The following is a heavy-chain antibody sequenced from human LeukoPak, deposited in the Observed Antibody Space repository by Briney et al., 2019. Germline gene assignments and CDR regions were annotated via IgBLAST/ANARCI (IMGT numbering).Heavy chain of an antibody. J-gene: IGHJ4*02. Sequence: SETLSLTCTVSGGSMSSYYWSSIRQPPGKGLEWIGYIYYSGSTSYNPSLKSRVTLSIDMSKNQFSLKLSSVTAADTAVYYCARDLRGSSGGFDYWGQGTLVTVSS. CDR2: IYYSGST. CDR1: GGSMSSYY. V-gene: IGHV4-59*01. CDR3: ARDLRGSSGGFDY. D-gene: IGHD6-19*01.